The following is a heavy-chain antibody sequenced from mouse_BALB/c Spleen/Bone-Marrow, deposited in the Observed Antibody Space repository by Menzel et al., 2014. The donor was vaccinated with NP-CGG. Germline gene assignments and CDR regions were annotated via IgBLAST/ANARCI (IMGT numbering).Heavy chain of an antibody. CDR2: IDPSNGDT. V-gene: IGHV1-37*01. CDR3: WVPYYDGSSDFDY. D-gene: IGHD1-1*01. Sequence: EVQLQESGPELVKPGASVKISCKASGYSFTGTFINWVKQSHEKSLEWIGRIDPSNGDTFNNQKFKGKATLTVDKSSSTAHMELLSLTSEDSAVYYCWVPYYDGSSDFDYWGQGTTLTVSS. J-gene: IGHJ2*01. CDR1: GYSFTGTF.